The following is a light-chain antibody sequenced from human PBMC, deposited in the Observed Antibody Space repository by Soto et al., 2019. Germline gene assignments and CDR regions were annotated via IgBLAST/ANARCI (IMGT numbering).Light chain of an antibody. Sequence: DIVMTQSPDSLAVSLGERATINCKSSQSVLYSSNNKNYLAWYQQKAGQPPKLLIYWASTRQSGVPDRFSGSGSGTDFTLTISSLQAEDVAVYYCQQYYSALYTFGQGNKLEIK. J-gene: IGKJ2*01. CDR2: WAS. V-gene: IGKV4-1*01. CDR3: QQYYSALYT. CDR1: QSVLYSSNNKNY.